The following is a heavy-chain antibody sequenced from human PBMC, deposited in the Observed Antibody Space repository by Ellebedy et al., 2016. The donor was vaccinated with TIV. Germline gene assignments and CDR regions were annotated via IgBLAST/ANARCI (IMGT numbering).Heavy chain of an antibody. J-gene: IGHJ4*02. V-gene: IGHV3-53*01. D-gene: IGHD5-18*01. CDR1: GFTVSSSS. Sequence: GGSLRLSCAASGFTVSSSSLTWVRQAAGKGLQWVSIIYTTGLITYADSVRGRFTISRDSSENTLYLQMNRLRADDPAVYYCAKDYTAYSNDVWGQGTLVTVSS. CDR3: AKDYTAYSNDV. CDR2: IYTTGLI.